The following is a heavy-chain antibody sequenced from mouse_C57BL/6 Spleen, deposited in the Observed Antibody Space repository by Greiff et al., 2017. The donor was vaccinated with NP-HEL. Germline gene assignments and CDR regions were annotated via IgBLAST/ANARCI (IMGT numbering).Heavy chain of an antibody. V-gene: IGHV1-85*01. D-gene: IGHD3-2*02. CDR2: IYPRDGST. CDR1: GYTFTSYD. J-gene: IGHJ4*01. Sequence: VQLVESGPELVKPGASVKLSCKASGYTFTSYDINWVKQRPGQGLEWIGWIYPRDGSTKYNEKFKGKATLTVDTSSSTAYMELHSLTSEDSAVYFCARRKLQGAMDYWGQGTSVTVSS. CDR3: ARRKLQGAMDY.